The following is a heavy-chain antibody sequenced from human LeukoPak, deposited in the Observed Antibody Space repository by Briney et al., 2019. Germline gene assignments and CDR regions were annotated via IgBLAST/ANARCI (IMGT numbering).Heavy chain of an antibody. D-gene: IGHD1-26*01. J-gene: IGHJ3*02. V-gene: IGHV4-59*08. CDR3: ARTIVGADDAFDI. CDR1: GGSISSYY. Sequence: SETLSLTCTVSGGSISSYYWSWIRQPPGKGLEWIGYIYYSGNTNYNPSLKSRVTISVDTSKNQFSLKLSSVTAAGTAVYYCARTIVGADDAFDIWGQGTMVTVSS. CDR2: IYYSGNT.